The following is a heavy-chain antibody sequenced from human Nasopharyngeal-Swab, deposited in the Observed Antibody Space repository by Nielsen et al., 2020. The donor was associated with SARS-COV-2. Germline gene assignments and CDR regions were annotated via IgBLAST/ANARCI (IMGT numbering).Heavy chain of an antibody. D-gene: IGHD4-17*01. J-gene: IGHJ6*03. CDR1: GYTFTSYD. CDR3: ARGPATVTTSYYYYYMDV. V-gene: IGHV1-8*01. Sequence: ASVKVSCKASGYTFTSYDINWVRQATGRGLEWMGWMNPNSGNTGYAQKFQGRVTMTRNTSISTAYMELSSLRSEDTAVYYCARGPATVTTSYYYYYMDVWGKGTTVTVSS. CDR2: MNPNSGNT.